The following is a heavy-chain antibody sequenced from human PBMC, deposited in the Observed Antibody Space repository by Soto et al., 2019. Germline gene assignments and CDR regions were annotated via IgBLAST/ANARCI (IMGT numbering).Heavy chain of an antibody. Sequence: EVQLVESGGGLVQPGGSLRLSCAASGFTFISYWMHWVRQAPGKGLVWVSRVNGDGSSTSYADSVKGRFTISRDNAKNTLYLQMNSLRVEDTAVYYCARGGPYSSSEVDYWGQGTLVTVSS. D-gene: IGHD6-6*01. CDR2: VNGDGSST. V-gene: IGHV3-74*01. CDR3: ARGGPYSSSEVDY. J-gene: IGHJ4*02. CDR1: GFTFISYW.